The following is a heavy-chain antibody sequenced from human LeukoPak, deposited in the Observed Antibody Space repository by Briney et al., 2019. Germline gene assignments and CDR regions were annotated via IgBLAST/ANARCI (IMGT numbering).Heavy chain of an antibody. CDR2: ISYDGSNK. J-gene: IGHJ6*03. Sequence: GGSLRLSCAASGFTFSSYAMHWVRQAPGKGLEWVAVISYDGSNKYYADSVRGRFTISRDNSGNMLYLEMDNLRPDDTAVYYCARGARGKCRSTSCYVLYYYLYMDVWGEGTSVTVSS. D-gene: IGHD2-2*01. V-gene: IGHV3-30-3*01. CDR3: ARGARGKCRSTSCYVLYYYLYMDV. CDR1: GFTFSSYA.